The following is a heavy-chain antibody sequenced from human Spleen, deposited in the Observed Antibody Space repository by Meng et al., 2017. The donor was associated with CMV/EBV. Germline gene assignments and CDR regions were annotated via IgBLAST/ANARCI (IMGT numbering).Heavy chain of an antibody. CDR1: GFTFSSYA. D-gene: IGHD2-2*01. Sequence: GESLKISCAASGFTFSSYAMHWVRQAPGKGLEWVAVISYDGSNKYYADSVKGRFTISRDNCKDSLYLQMSSLRAEDTAVYYCARERLYQPLWGDALDIWGQGTMVTVSS. V-gene: IGHV3-30*04. CDR2: ISYDGSNK. J-gene: IGHJ3*02. CDR3: ARERLYQPLWGDALDI.